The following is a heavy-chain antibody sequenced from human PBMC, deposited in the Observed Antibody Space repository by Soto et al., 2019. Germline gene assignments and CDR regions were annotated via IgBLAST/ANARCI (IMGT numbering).Heavy chain of an antibody. J-gene: IGHJ6*02. V-gene: IGHV4-61*01. CDR3: ARDRRIPYYYYGMDV. CDR2: IYYSGST. Sequence: SETPSLTCTVSGGSVSSGSYYWSWIRQPPGKGLEWIGYIYYSGSTNYNPSLKSRVTISVDTSKNQFSLKLSSVTAADTAVYYCARDRRIPYYYYGMDVWGQGTTVTVSS. CDR1: GGSVSSGSYY.